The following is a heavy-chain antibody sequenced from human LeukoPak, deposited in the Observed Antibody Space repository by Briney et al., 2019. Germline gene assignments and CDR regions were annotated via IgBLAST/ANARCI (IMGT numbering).Heavy chain of an antibody. J-gene: IGHJ4*02. CDR3: TRVGRYCSSTSCYSGYFDY. Sequence: GGSLRLSCTASGFTFGDYAMSWVRQAPGKGLEWVGFIRSKAYGGTTEYAASVKGRFTISRDDSKSIAYLQMNSLKTEDTAVYYCTRVGRYCSSTSCYSGYFDYWGQGTLVTVSS. V-gene: IGHV3-49*04. D-gene: IGHD2-2*01. CDR2: IRSKAYGGTT. CDR1: GFTFGDYA.